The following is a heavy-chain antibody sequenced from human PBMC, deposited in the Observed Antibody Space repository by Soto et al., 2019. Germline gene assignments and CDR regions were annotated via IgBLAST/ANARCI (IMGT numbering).Heavy chain of an antibody. CDR3: ARQGQDIVVVGGYYYYDGMDV. Sequence: GESLKISCKGSGYSFTSYWISWVRQMPGKGLEWMGRIDPSDSYTNYSPSFQGHVTISADKSISTAYLQWSSLKASDTAMYYCARQGQDIVVVGGYYYYDGMDVWGQGT. CDR1: GYSFTSYW. CDR2: IDPSDSYT. J-gene: IGHJ6*02. D-gene: IGHD2-2*01. V-gene: IGHV5-10-1*01.